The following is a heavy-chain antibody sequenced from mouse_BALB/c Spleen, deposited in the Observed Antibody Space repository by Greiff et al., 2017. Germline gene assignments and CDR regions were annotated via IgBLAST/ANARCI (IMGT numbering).Heavy chain of an antibody. D-gene: IGHD4-1*01. CDR2: ISSGGSYT. V-gene: IGHV5-6*01. Sequence: EVKLVESGGDLVKPGGSLKLSCAASGFTFSSYGMSWVRQTPDKRLEWVATISSGGSYTYYPDSVKGRFTISSDNAKNTLYLQMSSLKSEDTAMYYCARHANWERGAFDYWGQGTTLTVSS. CDR3: ARHANWERGAFDY. CDR1: GFTFSSYG. J-gene: IGHJ2*01.